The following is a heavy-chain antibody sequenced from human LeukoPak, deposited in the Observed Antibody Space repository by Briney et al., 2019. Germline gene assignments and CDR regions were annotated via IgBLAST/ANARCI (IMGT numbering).Heavy chain of an antibody. J-gene: IGHJ4*02. CDR2: ISSHGNYI. CDR3: ARDGQWDLTYYLDY. D-gene: IGHD1-26*01. V-gene: IGHV3-21*01. Sequence: GGSLRLSCAGSGFTFTSYSLNWVRQAPGKGLELVSCISSHGNYIYYADSVKGRFTVSRDDATNSVFLQMNSLRAEDTGIYYCARDGQWDLTYYLDYWGKGILVTVSS. CDR1: GFTFTSYS.